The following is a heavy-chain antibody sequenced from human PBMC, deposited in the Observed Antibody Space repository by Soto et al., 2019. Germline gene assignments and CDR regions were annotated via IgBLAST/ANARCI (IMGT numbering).Heavy chain of an antibody. CDR3: ARGGHVVVVTAALDF. CDR2: VNPSGGHT. J-gene: IGHJ4*02. Sequence: QVQLVQSGAEVKKPGASVKVSCKASGDTFTDYYIHWVRQAPGQGLEWMGIVNPSGGHTTYAQHLLGRMTVTRDTSTSTLCVALTSLTSADMAVYYCARGGHVVVVTAALDFWGQGTLVTVSS. V-gene: IGHV1-46*03. CDR1: GDTFTDYY. D-gene: IGHD2-21*02.